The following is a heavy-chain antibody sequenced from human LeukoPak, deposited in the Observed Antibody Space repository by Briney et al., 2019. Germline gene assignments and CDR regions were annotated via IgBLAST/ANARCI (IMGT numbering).Heavy chain of an antibody. CDR1: GFTFSNAW. CDR2: IKSKTDGGTT. V-gene: IGHV3-15*01. CDR3: TRTAYDFWSGSSPDHDY. Sequence: PGGSLRLSCAASGFTFSNAWMNWVRQAPGKGLEWVGRIKSKTDGGTTDYAAPVKGRFTISRDDPKNTLYLQMNSLKSEDTAVYYCTRTAYDFWSGSSPDHDYWGQGTLVTVSS. J-gene: IGHJ4*02. D-gene: IGHD3-3*01.